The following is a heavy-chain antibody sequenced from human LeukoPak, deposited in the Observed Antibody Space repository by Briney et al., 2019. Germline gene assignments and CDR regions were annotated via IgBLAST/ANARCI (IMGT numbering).Heavy chain of an antibody. D-gene: IGHD3-22*01. Sequence: SETLSLTCTVSGGSISSYYWSWIRQPAGKGLEWIGRIYTSGSTNYNPSLKSRVTMSVDTSKNQFSLKLSSVTAADTAVYYCARDPRYYYDSSGSPNSVWGQGTMVTVSS. CDR3: ARDPRYYYDSSGSPNSV. J-gene: IGHJ3*01. V-gene: IGHV4-4*07. CDR2: IYTSGST. CDR1: GGSISSYY.